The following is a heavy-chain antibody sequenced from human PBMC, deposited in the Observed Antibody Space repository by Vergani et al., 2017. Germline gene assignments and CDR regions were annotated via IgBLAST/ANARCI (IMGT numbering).Heavy chain of an antibody. CDR2: ISWNSNSI. D-gene: IGHD3-10*01. V-gene: IGHV3-9*02. CDR1: GFTSAGYA. CDR3: AKDLGTPSGGGWFDP. Sequence: EVQLEESGGGLVLPGRSLRLSCVASGFTSAGYAMHWVRQAPGKGLDWVSGISWNSNSIGYADSVKGRFTISRDNAKNSLYLQMNSLRAEDTALYYCAKDLGTPSGGGWFDPWGQGTLVTVSS. J-gene: IGHJ5*02.